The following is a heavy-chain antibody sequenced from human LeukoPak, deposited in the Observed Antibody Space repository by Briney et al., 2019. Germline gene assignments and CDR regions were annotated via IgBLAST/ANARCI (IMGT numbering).Heavy chain of an antibody. CDR2: IYYSGST. CDR1: GGSISSSSYY. CDR3: ARAIPDYAQRSGYYYYYMDV. V-gene: IGHV4-39*01. D-gene: IGHD3-10*01. J-gene: IGHJ6*03. Sequence: SETLSLTCTVSGGSISSSSYYWGWIRQPPGKGLEWIGSIYYSGSTYYNPSLKSRVTISVDTSKNQFSLKLSSVTAADTAVYYCARAIPDYAQRSGYYYYYMDVWGKGTTVTVSS.